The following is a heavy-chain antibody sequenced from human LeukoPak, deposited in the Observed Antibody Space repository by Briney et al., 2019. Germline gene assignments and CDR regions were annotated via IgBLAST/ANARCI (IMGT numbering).Heavy chain of an antibody. CDR2: ISRRSRHV. V-gene: IGHV3-21*01. J-gene: IGHJ1*01. CDR1: GSTFSDYS. CDR3: VRDLLGSGSTTAYLYH. D-gene: IGHD3-10*01. Sequence: PGGSQRLSCAASGSTFSDYSMNWVRQAPGKGLEWVSSISRRSRHVYYAGSVKGRFTISRDDARNSLYLQMNSLRAEDMAVYFCVRDLLGSGSTTAYLYHWGQGTLVTVSS.